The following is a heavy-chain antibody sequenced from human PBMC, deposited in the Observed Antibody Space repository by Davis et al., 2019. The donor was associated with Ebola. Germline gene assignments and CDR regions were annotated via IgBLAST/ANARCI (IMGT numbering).Heavy chain of an antibody. Sequence: SVKVSCKASGGTFSSYAISWVRQAPGQGLEWMGGIIPIFGTANYAQKFQGRVTITADESTSTAYMELSSLRSEDTAVYYCARDRKWELLRWFDPWGQGTLVTVSS. D-gene: IGHD1-26*01. J-gene: IGHJ5*02. CDR1: GGTFSSYA. V-gene: IGHV1-69*13. CDR2: IIPIFGTA. CDR3: ARDRKWELLRWFDP.